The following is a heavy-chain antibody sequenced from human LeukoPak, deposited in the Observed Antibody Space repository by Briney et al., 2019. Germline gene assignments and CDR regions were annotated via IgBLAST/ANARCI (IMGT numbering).Heavy chain of an antibody. V-gene: IGHV3-7*01. Sequence: PGGSLRLSCAASGFTFSSYWMSWVRQAPGKGLEWVANIKQDGSEKYYVDSVKGRFTISRDNAKNSLYLQMNSLRAEDTAVYYCASNLVTIFGVVLAERDYYYYMDVWGKGTTVTVSS. CDR2: IKQDGSEK. CDR1: GFTFSSYW. CDR3: ASNLVTIFGVVLAERDYYYYMDV. J-gene: IGHJ6*03. D-gene: IGHD3-3*01.